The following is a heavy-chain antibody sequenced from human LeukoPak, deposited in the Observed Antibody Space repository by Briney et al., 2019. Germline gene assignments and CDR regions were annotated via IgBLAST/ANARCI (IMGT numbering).Heavy chain of an antibody. CDR3: ARGDY. CDR1: GYSFTSYD. Sequence: ASVKVSCKASGYSFTSYDINWVRQATGQGLEWVGSMNPNSGNTDYAQKLQGRITITRSTSISTAYMELSSLRSEDTVVYYCARGDYWGQGTLVTVSS. CDR2: MNPNSGNT. V-gene: IGHV1-8*01. J-gene: IGHJ4*02.